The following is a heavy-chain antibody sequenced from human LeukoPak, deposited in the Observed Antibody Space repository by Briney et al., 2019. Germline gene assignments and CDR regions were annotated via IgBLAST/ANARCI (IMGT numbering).Heavy chain of an antibody. CDR1: GFTFTSHE. V-gene: IGHV3-48*03. CDR2: INSGHGTI. D-gene: IGHD2-15*01. Sequence: GGALRLSGADSGFTFTSHEMNGVGQAQGKGLEGVSHINSGHGTIYSADSVKGRFTISRDNAKNTLYLQMNSLRTEDTAVYYCVSGSQLDYWGQGTLVTVSS. J-gene: IGHJ4*02. CDR3: VSGSQLDY.